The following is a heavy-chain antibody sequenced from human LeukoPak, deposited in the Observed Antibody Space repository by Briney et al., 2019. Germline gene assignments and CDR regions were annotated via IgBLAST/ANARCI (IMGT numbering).Heavy chain of an antibody. V-gene: IGHV3-13*01. J-gene: IGHJ4*02. CDR3: AREDSTRSGVRELDY. CDR2: IGAGFDT. CDR1: GFTFSTYD. D-gene: IGHD3-10*01. Sequence: PGGSLRLSCAASGFTFSTYDFHWVRQVTGKGLQWVSAIGAGFDTYYQDSVRGRFTISRENAKNSLYLQMSSLTVGDTAVYYCAREDSTRSGVRELDYWGQGILVTVSS.